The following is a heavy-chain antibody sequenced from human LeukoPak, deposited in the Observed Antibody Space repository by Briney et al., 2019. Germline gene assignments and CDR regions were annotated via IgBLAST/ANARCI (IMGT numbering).Heavy chain of an antibody. CDR1: GFTFSSYG. J-gene: IGHJ4*02. CDR3: AKSPRGGYGDYGSADY. CDR2: ISYDGSNK. V-gene: IGHV3-30*18. D-gene: IGHD4-17*01. Sequence: GGSLRLPCAASGFTFSSYGMHWVRQAPGKGLEWVAVISYDGSNKYYADSVKGRFTISRDNSKNTLYLQMNSLRAEDTAVYYCAKSPRGGYGDYGSADYWGQGTLVTVSS.